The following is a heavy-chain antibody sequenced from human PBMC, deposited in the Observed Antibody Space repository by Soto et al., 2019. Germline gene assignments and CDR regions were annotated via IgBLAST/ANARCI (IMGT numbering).Heavy chain of an antibody. D-gene: IGHD5-18*01. Sequence: KPSETLSLTCLVSGFPISSPYSWGWIRQPPGKGLEWIGSISHTGTTSYSPSLTSRVSISVDTSKNQVSLKLTSVTAADTAVYFCARVAMVIRDSDHFGVDVWGHGTTVPVSS. V-gene: IGHV4-38-2*02. J-gene: IGHJ6*02. CDR1: GFPISSPYS. CDR3: ARVAMVIRDSDHFGVDV. CDR2: ISHTGTT.